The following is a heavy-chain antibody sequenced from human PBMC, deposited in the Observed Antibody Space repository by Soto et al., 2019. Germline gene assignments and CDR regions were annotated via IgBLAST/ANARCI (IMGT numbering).Heavy chain of an antibody. V-gene: IGHV3-30-3*01. Sequence: GGSLRLSCVASGFTFSSYAMHWVRQAPGKGLEWVAVISYDGSNKYYADSVKGRFTISRDNSKNTLYLQMNSLRAEDTAVYYCARDWSDIVVVPAAITSPLYYYYYYGMDVWGQGTTVTVSS. D-gene: IGHD2-2*01. CDR1: GFTFSSYA. CDR3: ARDWSDIVVVPAAITSPLYYYYYYGMDV. J-gene: IGHJ6*02. CDR2: ISYDGSNK.